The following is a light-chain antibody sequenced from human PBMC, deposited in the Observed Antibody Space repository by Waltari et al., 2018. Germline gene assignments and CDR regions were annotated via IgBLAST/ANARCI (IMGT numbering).Light chain of an antibody. CDR2: GKN. V-gene: IGLV3-19*01. J-gene: IGLJ3*02. Sequence: SSELTQDPAVSAALGQTVSIPFQGHRLRSYLPSWYQQKPGQAPKLVLYGKNKRPSGIPDRLSGSSSGNTAYLTIAATQAEDEADYYCSSRDISGNLLFGGGTRLAVL. CDR1: RLRSYL. CDR3: SSRDISGNLL.